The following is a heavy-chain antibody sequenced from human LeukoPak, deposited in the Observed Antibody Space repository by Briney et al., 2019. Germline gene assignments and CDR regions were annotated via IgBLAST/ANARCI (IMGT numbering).Heavy chain of an antibody. CDR1: GYTFTSYG. D-gene: IGHD6-13*01. Sequence: ASVKVSCKASGYTFTSYGISWVRQAPGQGLEWMGWISAYNGNTNYAQKLQGRVTMTTDTSTSTAYMELRSLRSDDTAVYYCARRRDSSSWYPYDYWGQGTLVTVSS. V-gene: IGHV1-18*01. CDR2: ISAYNGNT. J-gene: IGHJ4*02. CDR3: ARRRDSSSWYPYDY.